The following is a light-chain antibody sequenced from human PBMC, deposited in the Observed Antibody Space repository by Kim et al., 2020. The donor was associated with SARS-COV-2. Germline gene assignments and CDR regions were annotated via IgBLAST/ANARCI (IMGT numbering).Light chain of an antibody. J-gene: IGKJ1*01. Sequence: DIQMTQSPSTLSASVGDRVTITCRASQSISSWLAWYQQKPGKAPKLLINKASSLESGVPSRFSGSGFGTEFTLTISSLPPDDFATYYCQQYNSYSRTFGQGTKVDIK. CDR2: KAS. V-gene: IGKV1-5*03. CDR1: QSISSW. CDR3: QQYNSYSRT.